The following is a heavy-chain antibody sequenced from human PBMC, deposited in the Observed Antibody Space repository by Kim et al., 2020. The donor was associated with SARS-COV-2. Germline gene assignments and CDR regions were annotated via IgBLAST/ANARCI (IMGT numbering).Heavy chain of an antibody. CDR1: GGTFGTYP. D-gene: IGHD3-22*01. CDR2: INPFFDTT. V-gene: IGHV1-69*13. CDR3: ASRFFDSSGDYHDF. Sequence: SVKVSCKASGGTFGTYPISWVRQAPGQGLEWMGGINPFFDTTNYAPKFQGRVTMTADDSTRTTYMELSSLKSGDTAVYFCASRFFDSSGDYHDFWGQGT. J-gene: IGHJ4*02.